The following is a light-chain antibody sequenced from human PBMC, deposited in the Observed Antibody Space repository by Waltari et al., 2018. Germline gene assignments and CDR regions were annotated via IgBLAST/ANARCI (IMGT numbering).Light chain of an antibody. Sequence: EIVLTQSPGTLSLSPGERVTLSCRASQSVGRSLAWYQQRPGQAPRLLIYDAFTRATGVADRFSGSGSGTDFSLTISRLDPKDFAVYYCQMYVRLPVTFGQGTKVEIK. CDR1: QSVGRS. J-gene: IGKJ1*01. CDR3: QMYVRLPVT. V-gene: IGKV3-20*01. CDR2: DAF.